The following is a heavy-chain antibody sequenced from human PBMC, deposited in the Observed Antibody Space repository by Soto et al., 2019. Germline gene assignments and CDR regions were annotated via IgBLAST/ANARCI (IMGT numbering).Heavy chain of an antibody. J-gene: IGHJ5*02. CDR1: GGSITSSSHF. CDR3: AGQTFTIAAAGYGRSNWFDP. CDR2: IYFTGNT. V-gene: IGHV4-39*01. Sequence: TLSLTCTVSGGSITSSSHFWGWVRQPPGKGLEWIGTIYFTGNTYYTPSLKSRLTMSIDTSKNEFSLRLNSVTAADTAVYYCAGQTFTIAAAGYGRSNWFDPWGPGTLVTVSS. D-gene: IGHD6-25*01.